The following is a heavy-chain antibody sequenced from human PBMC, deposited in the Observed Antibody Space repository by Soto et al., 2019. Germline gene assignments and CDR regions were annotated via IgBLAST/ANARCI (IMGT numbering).Heavy chain of an antibody. Sequence: ETLSLTCTVSGGSISSYYWSWIRQPPGKGLEWLAHIFSNDEKSYSTSLKSRLTISKDTSKSQVVLTMTNMDPVDTATYYCARIEVRGVIIRWANWFDPWGQGTLVTVS. J-gene: IGHJ5*02. D-gene: IGHD3-10*01. CDR3: ARIEVRGVIIRWANWFDP. CDR2: IFSNDEK. CDR1: GGSISSYYW. V-gene: IGHV2-26*01.